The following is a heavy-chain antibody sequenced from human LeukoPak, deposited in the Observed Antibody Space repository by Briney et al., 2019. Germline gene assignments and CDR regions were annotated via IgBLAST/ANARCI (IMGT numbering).Heavy chain of an antibody. CDR1: GITFSSYW. J-gene: IGHJ5*02. CDR3: ARDVWFDP. CDR2: ISSGGSTI. Sequence: GGSLRLSCAASGITFSSYWMNWVRQPPGKGLEWVSYISSGGSTIYYADSVKGRFTVSRDNAKNSLYLQMNSLRAEDTALYYCARDVWFDPWGQGTLVTVSS. V-gene: IGHV3-48*03.